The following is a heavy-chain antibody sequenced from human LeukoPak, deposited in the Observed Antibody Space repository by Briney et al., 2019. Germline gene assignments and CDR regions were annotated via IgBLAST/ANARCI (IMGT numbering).Heavy chain of an antibody. CDR1: GFTFSSYS. Sequence: GGSLRLSCAASGFTFSSYSMNWVRQAPGKGLEWVSYISSSSSTIYYADSVKGRFTISRDNAKNSLYLQMNSLRAEDTAVYYCAKDGGYYYMDVWGKGTTVTISS. CDR2: ISSSSSTI. J-gene: IGHJ6*03. D-gene: IGHD3-16*01. V-gene: IGHV3-48*01. CDR3: AKDGGYYYMDV.